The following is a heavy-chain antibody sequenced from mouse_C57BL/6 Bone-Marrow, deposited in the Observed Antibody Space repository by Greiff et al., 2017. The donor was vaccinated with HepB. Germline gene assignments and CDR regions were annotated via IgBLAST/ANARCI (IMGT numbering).Heavy chain of an antibody. CDR1: GFTFSSYG. D-gene: IGHD2-4*01. J-gene: IGHJ1*03. CDR2: ISSGGSYT. CDR3: ARRGYDYDHGYFDV. Sequence: EVQLVESGGDLVKPGGSLKLSCAASGFTFSSYGMSWVRQTPDKRLEWVATISSGGSYTYYPDSVKGRFTISRDNAKNTLYLQMSSLKSEDTAMYYCARRGYDYDHGYFDVWGTGTTVTVSS. V-gene: IGHV5-6*01.